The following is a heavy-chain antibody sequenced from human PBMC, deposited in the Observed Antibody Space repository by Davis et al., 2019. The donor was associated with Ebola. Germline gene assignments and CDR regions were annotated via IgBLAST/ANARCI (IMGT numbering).Heavy chain of an antibody. CDR1: GFSFNSYA. J-gene: IGHJ4*02. CDR3: VRNGGAFDY. V-gene: IGHV3-7*03. CDR2: INRDGSDE. Sequence: PGGSLRLSCAASGFSFNSYAMHWVRQPPGKGLEWVANINRDGSDENYVDSVKGRFTISRDNAKNSLYLQMSSLRVEDTAVYYCVRNGGAFDYWGQGALVTVSS. D-gene: IGHD3-16*01.